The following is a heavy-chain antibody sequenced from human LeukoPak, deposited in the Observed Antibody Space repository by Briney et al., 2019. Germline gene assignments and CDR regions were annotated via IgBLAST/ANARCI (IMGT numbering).Heavy chain of an antibody. CDR3: AKDLDPGYYYDSSGYYI. CDR2: IRYDGSNK. CDR1: GFTFSSYG. J-gene: IGHJ4*02. Sequence: GGSLRLSCAASGFTFSSYGMHWVRQAPGKGLEWVAFIRYDGSNKYYADSVKGRFTISRDNSKNTPYLKMNSLRAEDTAVYYCAKDLDPGYYYDSSGYYIWGQGTLVTVSS. V-gene: IGHV3-30*02. D-gene: IGHD3-22*01.